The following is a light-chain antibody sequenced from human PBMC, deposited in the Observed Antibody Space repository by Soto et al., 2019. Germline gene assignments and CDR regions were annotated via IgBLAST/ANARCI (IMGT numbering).Light chain of an antibody. Sequence: EVVMTQSPATLSVSSGERATLSCRASESISSKLAWYQQRPGQAPRLLINDASTRATGVPARFSGSGSGTECTLTISSLQSEDFAVYYCHQYDTWPRTFGQGTKVEIK. CDR1: ESISSK. V-gene: IGKV3-15*01. CDR2: DAS. CDR3: HQYDTWPRT. J-gene: IGKJ1*01.